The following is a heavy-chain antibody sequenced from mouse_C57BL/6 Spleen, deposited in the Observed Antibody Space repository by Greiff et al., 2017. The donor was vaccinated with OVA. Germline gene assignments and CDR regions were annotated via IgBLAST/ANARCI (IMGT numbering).Heavy chain of an antibody. Sequence: EVKVVESGAELVKPGASVKLSCTASGFNIKDYYMHWVKQRTEQGLEWIGRIDPEDGETKYAPKFQGKATITADTSSNTAYLQLSSLTSEDTAVYYCASLTGKGNFDYWGQGTTLTVSS. V-gene: IGHV14-2*01. CDR2: IDPEDGET. CDR1: GFNIKDYY. CDR3: ASLTGKGNFDY. D-gene: IGHD4-1*01. J-gene: IGHJ2*01.